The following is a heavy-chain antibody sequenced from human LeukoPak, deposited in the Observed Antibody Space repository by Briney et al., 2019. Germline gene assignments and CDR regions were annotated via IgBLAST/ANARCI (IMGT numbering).Heavy chain of an antibody. Sequence: SETLSLTCTVSGGSISSYYWSWIRQPAGKGLKWIGRIYTSGSTNYNPSLKSRVTMSVDTSKNQFSLKLSSVTAADTAVYYCAGVSSSRIDYWGQGTLVTVSS. CDR3: AGVSSSRIDY. CDR1: GGSISSYY. V-gene: IGHV4-4*07. CDR2: IYTSGST. J-gene: IGHJ4*02. D-gene: IGHD6-6*01.